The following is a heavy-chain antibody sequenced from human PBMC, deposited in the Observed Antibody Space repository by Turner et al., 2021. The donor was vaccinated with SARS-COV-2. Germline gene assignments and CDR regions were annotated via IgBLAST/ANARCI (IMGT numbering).Heavy chain of an antibody. Sequence: QVHLVQSGAEGKKPGPSVKAPCKVSGYTLTELAMHWVRQAPGKGLEWMGGFDPEDGETIYAQKFQGRGTMTEDTSTDTAYMELVSLRSEDTAVYYCATTLVTLIGDWYFDLWGRGTLVTVSS. J-gene: IGHJ2*01. CDR1: GYTLTELA. V-gene: IGHV1-24*01. CDR3: ATTLVTLIGDWYFDL. CDR2: FDPEDGET. D-gene: IGHD3-22*01.